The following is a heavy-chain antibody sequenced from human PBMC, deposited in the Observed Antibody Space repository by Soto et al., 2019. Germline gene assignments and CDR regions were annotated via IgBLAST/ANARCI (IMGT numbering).Heavy chain of an antibody. J-gene: IGHJ5*02. CDR2: IYYSGST. CDR1: GGSISSGGYY. D-gene: IGHD3-3*01. V-gene: IGHV4-31*03. Sequence: SETLSLTCTVSGGSISSGGYYWSWIRQHPGKGLEWIGYIYYSGSTYYNPSLKGRVTISVDTSKNQFSLKLSSVTAADTAVYYCARELADFWSGYPNWFDPWGQGTLVTVSS. CDR3: ARELADFWSGYPNWFDP.